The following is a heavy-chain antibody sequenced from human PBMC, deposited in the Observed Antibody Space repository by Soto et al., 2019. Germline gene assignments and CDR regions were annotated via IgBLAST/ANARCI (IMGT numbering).Heavy chain of an antibody. V-gene: IGHV3-23*01. CDR1: GLTFSNYA. CDR3: AKNQERELPRVIDF. CDR2: MSGSSSTT. Sequence: GGSLRLSCATSGLTFSNYAMSWVRQSPGGGLEWVSSMSGSSSTTYYADSVKGRFTISRDRSKNTLYLQMSSLRAEDTALYYCAKNQERELPRVIDFWGQGTLVTVSS. J-gene: IGHJ4*02. D-gene: IGHD1-7*01.